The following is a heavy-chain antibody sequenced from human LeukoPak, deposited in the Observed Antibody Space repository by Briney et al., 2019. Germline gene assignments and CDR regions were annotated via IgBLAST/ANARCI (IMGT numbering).Heavy chain of an antibody. D-gene: IGHD5-18*01. V-gene: IGHV3-66*01. CDR1: GFNVSSKY. CDR2: MYSGGST. J-gene: IGHJ4*02. Sequence: GGSLRLSCAVSGFNVSSKYMTWVRQAPGKGLEWVSVMYSGGSTYYADSVKGRFTISRDNSKNTLYLQMNSLRAEDTAVYYCVRIGYSSNSLGIDFWGQGTLVTVSS. CDR3: VRIGYSSNSLGIDF.